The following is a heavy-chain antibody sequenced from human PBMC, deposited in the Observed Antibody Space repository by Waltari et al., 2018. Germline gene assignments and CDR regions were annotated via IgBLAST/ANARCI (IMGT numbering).Heavy chain of an antibody. Sequence: QLQLQASGPRLVTPAETLSLTCTVSGVSVSSGPYFWAWIRQPPGKGLEWLGSMFYSVTTYHNVSLKSRVTISGYTSKNQVSLQLKSVTAADTAVYFCARDRSGTINSFDPWGRGTLVTVSS. CDR2: MFYSVTT. V-gene: IGHV4-39*07. J-gene: IGHJ5*02. CDR3: ARDRSGTINSFDP. CDR1: GVSVSSGPYF. D-gene: IGHD1-26*01.